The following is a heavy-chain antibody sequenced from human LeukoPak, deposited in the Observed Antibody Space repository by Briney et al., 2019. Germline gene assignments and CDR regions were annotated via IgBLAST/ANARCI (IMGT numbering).Heavy chain of an antibody. CDR1: GGTFSSYA. D-gene: IGHD3-10*01. V-gene: IGHV1-69*05. Sequence: VASVKVSCKASGGTFSSYAISWVRQAPGQGLEWMGGIIPIFGTANYAQKFQGRVTITTDESTSTAYMELSSLRSEDTAVYYCARGMVRRVPGPYFDYWGQGTLVTVSS. J-gene: IGHJ4*02. CDR3: ARGMVRRVPGPYFDY. CDR2: IIPIFGTA.